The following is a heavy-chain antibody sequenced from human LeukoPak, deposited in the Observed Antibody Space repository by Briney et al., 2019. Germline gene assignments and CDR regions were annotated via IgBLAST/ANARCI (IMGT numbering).Heavy chain of an antibody. CDR3: ARLSENDYYYYGMDV. Sequence: SETLSLTCTVSGGSISSYYWSWIRQPPGKGLEWIGFIYYSGSTNYNPSLKSRVTISVDTSKNQFSLKLSSVTAAETAVYYCARLSENDYYYYGMDVWGQGTTVTVSS. V-gene: IGHV4-59*08. CDR1: GGSISSYY. CDR2: IYYSGST. J-gene: IGHJ6*02. D-gene: IGHD3-3*01.